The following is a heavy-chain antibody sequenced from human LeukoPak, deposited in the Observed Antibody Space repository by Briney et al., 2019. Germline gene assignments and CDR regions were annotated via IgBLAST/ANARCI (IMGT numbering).Heavy chain of an antibody. CDR2: ISGSGGST. CDR1: GFIFSNA. V-gene: IGHV3-23*01. J-gene: IGHJ4*02. Sequence: GGSLRLSCAASGFIFSNAMSWVRQPPGKGLEWVSAISGSGGSTYYADSVKGRFTISRDNAKNTLYLQMNSLRAEDTAVYYCAKSSYGSGSYYGPNFDSWGQGTLVTVSS. D-gene: IGHD3-10*01. CDR3: AKSSYGSGSYYGPNFDS.